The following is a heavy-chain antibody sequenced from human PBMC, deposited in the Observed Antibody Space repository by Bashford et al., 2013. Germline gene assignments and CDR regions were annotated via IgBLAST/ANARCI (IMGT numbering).Heavy chain of an antibody. CDR3: AKVSAYCSSTSCLPDYYYGMDV. D-gene: IGHD2-2*01. CDR2: ITSTSSSI. Sequence: GSLRLSCAASGLTFSSSPMNWSAGSGRAGVLSFITSTSSSIYYADSVKGRFTISRDNVKNSLYLQMNSLRAEDTAVYYCAKVSAYCSSTSCLPDYYYGMDVWGQGTTVTVSS. V-gene: IGHV3-48*01. J-gene: IGHJ6*02. CDR1: GLTFSSSP.